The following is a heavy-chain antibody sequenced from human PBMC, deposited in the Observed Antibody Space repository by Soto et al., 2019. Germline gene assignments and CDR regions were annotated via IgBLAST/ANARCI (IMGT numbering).Heavy chain of an antibody. J-gene: IGHJ4*02. V-gene: IGHV3-30*18. Sequence: QVQLVESGGGVVQPGRSLRLSCAASGFTFSSYGMHWVRQAPGKGLEWVAVISYDGSNKYYADSVKGRFTISRDNSKNQLYLQLNSRRAEDTAVYYCAKELPKYYDILTGYLDYWCQGTLVTVSS. CDR1: GFTFSSYG. D-gene: IGHD3-9*01. CDR2: ISYDGSNK. CDR3: AKELPKYYDILTGYLDY.